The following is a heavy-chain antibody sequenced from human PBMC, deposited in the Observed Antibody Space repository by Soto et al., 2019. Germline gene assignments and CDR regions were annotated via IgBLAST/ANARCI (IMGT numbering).Heavy chain of an antibody. CDR3: ARDIPNYYGSGSYGDNWFDP. CDR1: GYTFTSYA. Sequence: QVQLVQSGAEVKKPGASVKVSCKASGYTFTSYAMHWVRQAPGQRLEWMGWINAGNGNTKYSQKFQGRVTITRDTSASTAYMELSSLRSEDTAVYYCARDIPNYYGSGSYGDNWFDPWGQGTLVTVSS. CDR2: INAGNGNT. V-gene: IGHV1-3*01. D-gene: IGHD3-10*01. J-gene: IGHJ5*02.